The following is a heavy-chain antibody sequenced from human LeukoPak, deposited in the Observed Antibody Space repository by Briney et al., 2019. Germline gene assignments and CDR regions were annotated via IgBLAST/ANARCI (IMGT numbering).Heavy chain of an antibody. D-gene: IGHD6-13*01. CDR2: IKQDGSEK. Sequence: PGGSLRLSCAASGFTFSSYWMSWVRQAPGKGLEGVANIKQDGSEKYYVDSVKGRFTISRDNAKNSLYLQMNSLRAEDTAVYYCARVAAVTDDAFDIWGQGTMVTVSS. V-gene: IGHV3-7*01. J-gene: IGHJ3*02. CDR1: GFTFSSYW. CDR3: ARVAAVTDDAFDI.